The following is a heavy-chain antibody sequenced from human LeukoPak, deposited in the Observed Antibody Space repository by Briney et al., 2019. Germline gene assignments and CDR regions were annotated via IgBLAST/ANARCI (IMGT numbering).Heavy chain of an antibody. CDR1: GFTFSTFW. D-gene: IGHD2-8*01. CDR2: INHDGSST. V-gene: IGHV3-74*01. J-gene: IGHJ4*02. Sequence: GGSLRLSCATSGFTFSTFWMHWVRQAPGKGLVWVSRINHDGSSTNYADSVKGRFTISRDNAKNTLYLQMNSLRAEDTAVYYCAKDPDCTSGICYTFFDYWGQGTLVTVSS. CDR3: AKDPDCTSGICYTFFDY.